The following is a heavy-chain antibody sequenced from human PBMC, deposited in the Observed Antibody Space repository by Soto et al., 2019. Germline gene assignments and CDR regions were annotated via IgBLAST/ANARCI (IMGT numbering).Heavy chain of an antibody. CDR1: GFTFDDYA. D-gene: IGHD2-15*01. CDR2: ISWNSGSI. J-gene: IGHJ4*02. Sequence: GGSLRLSCAASGFTFDDYAMHWVRQAPGKGLEWVSGISWNSGSIGYADSVKGRFTISRDNAKNSLYLQMNSLRAEDTALYYCAKYRFVAATFFDYWGQGTLVTVSS. V-gene: IGHV3-9*01. CDR3: AKYRFVAATFFDY.